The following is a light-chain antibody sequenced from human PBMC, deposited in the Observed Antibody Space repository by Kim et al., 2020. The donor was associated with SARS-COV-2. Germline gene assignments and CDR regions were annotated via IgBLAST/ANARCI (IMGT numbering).Light chain of an antibody. Sequence: QSALTQPPSASGSLGQSVSISCTGTSSDVGAYNYVSWYQQHPGKAPQLMIYEVSKRPSGVPDRFSGSKSGNTASLTVSGLQAEDEADYYCSSFAGSHYVFGTGTKVTVL. J-gene: IGLJ1*01. V-gene: IGLV2-8*01. CDR3: SSFAGSHYV. CDR1: SSDVGAYNY. CDR2: EVS.